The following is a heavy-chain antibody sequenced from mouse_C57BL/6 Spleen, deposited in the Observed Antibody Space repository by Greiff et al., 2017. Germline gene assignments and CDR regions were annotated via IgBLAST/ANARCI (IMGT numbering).Heavy chain of an antibody. CDR1: GYTFTSYW. V-gene: IGHV1-69*01. CDR2: IDPSDSYT. Sequence: QVQLQQSGAELVMPGASVKLSCKASGYTFTSYWMHWVKQRPGQGLEWIGEIDPSDSYTNYNQKFKGKSTLTVDKSSSTAYMQLSSLTSEDSAVYYCARSRGYAMDYWGQGTSVTVSS. J-gene: IGHJ4*01. CDR3: ARSRGYAMDY.